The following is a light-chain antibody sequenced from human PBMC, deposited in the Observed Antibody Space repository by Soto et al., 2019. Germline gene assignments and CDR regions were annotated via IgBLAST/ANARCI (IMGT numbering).Light chain of an antibody. Sequence: EIVLTQSPGTLSLSPGERATLSCRASQSISSSYLAWYQQQPGQAPRLLIYDTSSRAAGIPDRFSGSGSGTDFTLTISRLEPEDFAVYYCQQYGSSRLTFGGGTKVEIK. J-gene: IGKJ4*01. CDR1: QSISSSY. V-gene: IGKV3-20*01. CDR2: DTS. CDR3: QQYGSSRLT.